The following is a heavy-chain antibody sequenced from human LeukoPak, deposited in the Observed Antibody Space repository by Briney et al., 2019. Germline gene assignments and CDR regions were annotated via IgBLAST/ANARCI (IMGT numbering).Heavy chain of an antibody. CDR3: AKVGSGWYGVDY. J-gene: IGHJ4*02. CDR1: GLILSGYG. CDR2: IRYDGSNK. V-gene: IGHV3-30*02. Sequence: TGGSLRLSCVASGLILSGYGMHWVRQAPGKGLEWVAFIRYDGSNKFYADSLKGRFTISRDNSKNTVYLQMNSLRGEDTAVYYCAKVGSGWYGVDYWGQGTLVTVSP. D-gene: IGHD6-19*01.